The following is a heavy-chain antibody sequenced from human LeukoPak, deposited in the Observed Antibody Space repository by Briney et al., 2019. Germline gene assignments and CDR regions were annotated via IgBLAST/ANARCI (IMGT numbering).Heavy chain of an antibody. Sequence: ASVTVSCKASGYSFTNYFVHWVRQAPGQGLEWMGIIDPSGGSTRYTRQFQDRLILTRDTSTTTVYMELISLRSEDTSVYFCARDSKIVEVPGALRGVGDASDFWGPGALVAVSS. CDR1: GYSFTNYF. V-gene: IGHV1-46*01. D-gene: IGHD2-2*01. J-gene: IGHJ3*01. CDR2: IDPSGGST. CDR3: ARDSKIVEVPGALRGVGDASDF.